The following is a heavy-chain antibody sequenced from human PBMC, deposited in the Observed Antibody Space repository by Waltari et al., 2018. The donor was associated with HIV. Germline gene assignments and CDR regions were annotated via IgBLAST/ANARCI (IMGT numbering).Heavy chain of an antibody. CDR1: GGSISSYY. J-gene: IGHJ6*02. Sequence: QVQLQESGPGLVKPSETLSLTCTVSGGSISSYYWSWIRQPPGKGLEWIGYIYYSGSTNYNPSLKSRVTISVDTSKNQFSLKLSSVTAADTAVYYCARATVKLYYYYGMDVWGQGTTVTVSS. V-gene: IGHV4-59*01. CDR2: IYYSGST. D-gene: IGHD4-17*01. CDR3: ARATVKLYYYYGMDV.